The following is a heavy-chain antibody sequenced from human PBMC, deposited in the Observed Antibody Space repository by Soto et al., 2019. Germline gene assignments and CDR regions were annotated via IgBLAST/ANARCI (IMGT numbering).Heavy chain of an antibody. CDR1: GGSISDFY. J-gene: IGHJ4*02. CDR2: IYYSGRT. Sequence: QVQLQESGPGLVKASETLSLTCTVSGGSISDFYWSWARQPPGKGLEWIGYIYYSGRTDYNPSLKGRVTISIDTSKNQFSLKLRSVTADDTAVYYCARVGGVAARTFDYWGQGTLVTVSS. V-gene: IGHV4-59*01. CDR3: ARVGGVAARTFDY. D-gene: IGHD6-6*01.